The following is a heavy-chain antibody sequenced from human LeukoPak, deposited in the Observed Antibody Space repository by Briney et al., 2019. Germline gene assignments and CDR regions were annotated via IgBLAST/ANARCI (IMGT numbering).Heavy chain of an antibody. D-gene: IGHD3-3*01. CDR2: IHTNGSN. V-gene: IGHV4-4*09. CDR1: GVSISPYY. J-gene: IGHJ3*01. CDR3: ARLSAAVHLGAFDL. Sequence: SETLSLTCAVSGVSISPYYWAWIRQPPGKGLELIGYIHTNGSNNQYPTLNTQITISVDKSKNHFSLRLTSVTAADTAVYYCARLSAAVHLGAFDLWGQGTMVTVSS.